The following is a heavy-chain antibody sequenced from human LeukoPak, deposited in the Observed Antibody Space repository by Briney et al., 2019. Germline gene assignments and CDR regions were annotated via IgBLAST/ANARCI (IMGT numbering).Heavy chain of an antibody. J-gene: IGHJ4*02. CDR1: GFTFSSYG. V-gene: IGHV3-30*18. CDR3: AKDFHSVTTIHY. CDR2: ISYDGSNK. D-gene: IGHD4-17*01. Sequence: GGSLRLSCAASGFTFSSYGMHWVRQAPGKGLEWVAVISYDGSNKYYADSVKGRFTISRDNSKNTLYLQMNSLRAEDTAVYYCAKDFHSVTTIHYWGQGTLVTVSS.